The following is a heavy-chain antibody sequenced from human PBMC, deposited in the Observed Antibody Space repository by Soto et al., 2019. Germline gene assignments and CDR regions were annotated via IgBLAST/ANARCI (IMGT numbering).Heavy chain of an antibody. D-gene: IGHD2-2*01. V-gene: IGHV6-1*01. CDR3: ARDRVVVPAAMFDAFDI. J-gene: IGHJ3*02. CDR1: GDSVSSNSAA. CDR2: TYYRSKWYN. Sequence: QTLSLTCAISGDSVSSNSAAWNWIRQSPSRGLEWLGRTYYRSKWYNDYAVSVKSRITINPDTSKNQFSLQLNSVTPEDTAVYYCARDRVVVPAAMFDAFDIWGQGTMVTVSS.